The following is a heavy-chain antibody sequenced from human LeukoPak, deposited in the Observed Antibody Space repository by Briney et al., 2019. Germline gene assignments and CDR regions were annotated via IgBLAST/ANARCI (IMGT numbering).Heavy chain of an antibody. Sequence: GGSLRLSCAASGFTFSSYAMHWVRQAPGKGLEWVAVISYDGSNKYYADSVKGRFTISRDNSKNTLYLQMNSLRAEDTAVYYCARDPYHGDCSSTSCYTKDFDYWGQGTLVTVSS. CDR2: ISYDGSNK. CDR3: ARDPYHGDCSSTSCYTKDFDY. V-gene: IGHV3-30-3*01. D-gene: IGHD2-2*02. J-gene: IGHJ4*02. CDR1: GFTFSSYA.